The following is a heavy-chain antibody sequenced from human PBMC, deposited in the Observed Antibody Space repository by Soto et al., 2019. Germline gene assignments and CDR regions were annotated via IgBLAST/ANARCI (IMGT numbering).Heavy chain of an antibody. CDR2: ISSSSSTI. D-gene: IGHD3-10*01. V-gene: IGHV3-48*02. CDR1: GFTSSSYS. Sequence: PGGSLRLSCAASGFTSSSYSMNWVRQAPGKGLEWVSYISSSSSTIYYADSVKGRFTISRDNAKNSLYLQMNSLRDEDTAVYYCARDREWFGELYYYYGMDVWGQGTTVTVSS. CDR3: ARDREWFGELYYYYGMDV. J-gene: IGHJ6*02.